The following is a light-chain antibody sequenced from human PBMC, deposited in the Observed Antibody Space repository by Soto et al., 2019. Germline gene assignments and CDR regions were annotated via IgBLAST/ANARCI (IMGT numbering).Light chain of an antibody. CDR1: QSISSY. CDR3: QQSYSTLPIT. CDR2: TAS. V-gene: IGKV1-39*01. J-gene: IGKJ5*01. Sequence: DIQMTQSPSSLSASLADRVTITCRASQSISSYLNWYQQKPGKAPKLLIYTASSLQSGVPSRFSGSGSGTDFTLTISSLQPEDFATYYCQQSYSTLPITFGQGTRLEI.